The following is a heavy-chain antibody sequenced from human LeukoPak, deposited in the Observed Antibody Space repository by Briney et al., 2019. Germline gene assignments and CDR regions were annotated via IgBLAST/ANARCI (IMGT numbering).Heavy chain of an antibody. CDR1: GFTFSSYG. CDR3: ARSTSSEYDIYHFDY. J-gene: IGHJ4*02. V-gene: IGHV3-33*01. CDR2: IWYDGNNK. D-gene: IGHD3-9*01. Sequence: GGSLRLSCAASGFTFSSYGMHWVRQAPGKGLEWVAVIWYDGNNKYYADSVRGRFTISRDNSKNTLYLQMNSLRAEDTAVYYCARSTSSEYDIYHFDYWGQGTLVTVSS.